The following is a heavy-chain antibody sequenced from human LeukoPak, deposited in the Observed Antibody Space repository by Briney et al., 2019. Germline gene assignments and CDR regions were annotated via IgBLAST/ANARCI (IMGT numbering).Heavy chain of an antibody. CDR3: ARGPTYDFWSGYLSTNSYFDY. V-gene: IGHV3-33*01. CDR1: GFTFSSYG. D-gene: IGHD3-3*01. J-gene: IGHJ4*02. Sequence: PGRSLRLSCAASGFTFSSYGMHWVRQAPGKGLEWVAVIWYDGSNKYYADSVKGRFTISRDNSKNTLYLQMNSLRAEDTAVYYCARGPTYDFWSGYLSTNSYFDYWGQGTLVTVSS. CDR2: IWYDGSNK.